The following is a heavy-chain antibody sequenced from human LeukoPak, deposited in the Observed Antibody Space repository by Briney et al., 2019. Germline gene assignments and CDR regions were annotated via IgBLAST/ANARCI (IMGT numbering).Heavy chain of an antibody. CDR1: GYTFTCYY. J-gene: IGHJ4*02. CDR3: ARVFGVDFWSGYLFY. Sequence: ASVKVSCKASGYTFTCYYMHWVRQAPGQGLEWMGRINPNSGGTNYAQKFQGRVTMTRDTSISTAYMELSRLRSDDTAVYYCARVFGVDFWSGYLFYWGQGTLVTVSS. D-gene: IGHD3-3*01. CDR2: INPNSGGT. V-gene: IGHV1-2*06.